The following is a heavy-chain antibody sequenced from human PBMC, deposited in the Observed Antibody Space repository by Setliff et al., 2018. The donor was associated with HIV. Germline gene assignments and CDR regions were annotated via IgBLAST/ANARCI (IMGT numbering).Heavy chain of an antibody. V-gene: IGHV4-61*09. J-gene: IGHJ4*02. D-gene: IGHD2-21*01. CDR1: GGSMTSGIYY. Sequence: TSETLSLTCTVSGGSMTSGIYYWSWIRQPAGRGLEWIGHICSSGTTFYNPSLKSRITVSVDMSKNQFFLTLNSVTAADTAVYYCARLNCGGDCDSTSGGCYFDYWGQGNLVTVSS. CDR3: ARLNCGGDCDSTSGGCYFDY. CDR2: ICSSGTT.